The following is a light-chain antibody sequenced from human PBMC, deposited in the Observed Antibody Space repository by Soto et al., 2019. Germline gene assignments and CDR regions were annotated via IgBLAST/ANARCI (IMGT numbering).Light chain of an antibody. CDR2: GAS. Sequence: EIVMTQSPATLSVSPGERATLSCRASQSVSSNLAWYQQKPGQAPRLLIYGASTRATGIPARFSGSGSGTEFTLTISSLQSEDFAVYYWQQYNHWPPYTFDQGTKLEIK. CDR3: QQYNHWPPYT. J-gene: IGKJ2*01. CDR1: QSVSSN. V-gene: IGKV3-15*01.